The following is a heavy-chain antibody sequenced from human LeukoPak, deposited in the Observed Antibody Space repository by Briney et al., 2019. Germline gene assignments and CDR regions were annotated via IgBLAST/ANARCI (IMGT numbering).Heavy chain of an antibody. CDR2: IYHSGST. CDR1: GGSSSSAGYS. CDR3: AVGVGRDYFDY. D-gene: IGHD1-26*01. V-gene: IGHV4-30-2*01. J-gene: IGHJ4*02. Sequence: SHTLSLTCAISGGSSSSAGYSWSWLRQPPGKGREWIGYIYHSGSTYYNPSLKSRVTISVDRSKNQFSLKLSSVTAADTAVYYCAVGVGRDYFDYWGQGTLVTVSS.